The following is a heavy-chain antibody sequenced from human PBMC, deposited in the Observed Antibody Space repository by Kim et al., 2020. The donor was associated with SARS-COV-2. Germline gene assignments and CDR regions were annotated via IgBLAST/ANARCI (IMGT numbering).Heavy chain of an antibody. CDR3: ARGEQWLVRPYYFDY. Sequence: SETLSLTCAVYGGSFTGYYWSWIRQPPGKGLDWIGEINHSGSTNYNPSLKSRVTISVDTSKNQFSLKLSSVTAADTAVYYCARGEQWLVRPYYFDYWGQGTLVTVSS. J-gene: IGHJ4*02. D-gene: IGHD6-19*01. CDR1: GGSFTGYY. V-gene: IGHV4-34*01. CDR2: INHSGST.